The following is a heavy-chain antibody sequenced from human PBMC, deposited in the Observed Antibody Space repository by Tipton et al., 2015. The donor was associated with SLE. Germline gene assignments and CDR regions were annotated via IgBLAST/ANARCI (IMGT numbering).Heavy chain of an antibody. Sequence: SLRLSCAASGFTFSTSVMHWVRQAPGKGLEWVAVVWYDGKTTFYGDSVKGRFTVSRDNSNSTLDLYMSSLRGEDTAVYYCANSWGNRFIMQPAGFDYWGQGTLVTVSS. CDR2: VWYDGKTT. D-gene: IGHD6-19*01. V-gene: IGHV3-33*08. J-gene: IGHJ4*01. CDR1: GFTFSTSV. CDR3: ANSWGNRFIMQPAGFDY.